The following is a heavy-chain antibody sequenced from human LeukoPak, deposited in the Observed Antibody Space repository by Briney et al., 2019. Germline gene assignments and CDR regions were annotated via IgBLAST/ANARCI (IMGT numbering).Heavy chain of an antibody. J-gene: IGHJ3*02. V-gene: IGHV3-21*04. CDR3: ARLDQVYAIPTFDI. CDR1: GFTLSSYS. CDR2: ISSSSSYI. Sequence: GGSLRLSCAASGFTLSSYSMNWVRQAPGKGLEWVSSISSSSSYIFYADSVKGRFTISRDNAKNSLYLQMNSLRDEDTAVYYCARLDQVYAIPTFDIWGQGTMVTVSS. D-gene: IGHD2-8*01.